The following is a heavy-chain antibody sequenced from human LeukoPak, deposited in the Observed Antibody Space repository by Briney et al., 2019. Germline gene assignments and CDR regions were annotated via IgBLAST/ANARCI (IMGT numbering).Heavy chain of an antibody. D-gene: IGHD3-22*01. V-gene: IGHV3-64D*06. Sequence: PGGSLRLSCAASGFTFSSYEMNWVRQAPGKGLEYVSAISSNGGSTYYADSVKGRFTISRDNSKNTLYLQMSSLRAEDTAVFYCVRTSSGYSPIWGQGTMVTVSS. J-gene: IGHJ3*02. CDR2: ISSNGGST. CDR3: VRTSSGYSPI. CDR1: GFTFSSYE.